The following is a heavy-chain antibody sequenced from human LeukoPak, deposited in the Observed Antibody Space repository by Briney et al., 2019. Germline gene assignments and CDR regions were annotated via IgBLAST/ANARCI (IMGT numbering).Heavy chain of an antibody. Sequence: GGSLRLSCEVSGLIFRSYWMSWVRQAPGKGLEWVANINQEGSEKYFEDSVKGRFTISRDNAKNSLHLQMNTLRAEDTAVYYCARERDGRFFDYWGQGTTVTVSS. CDR2: INQEGSEK. CDR1: GLIFRSYW. J-gene: IGHJ4*03. V-gene: IGHV3-7*01. CDR3: ARERDGRFFDY. D-gene: IGHD5-24*01.